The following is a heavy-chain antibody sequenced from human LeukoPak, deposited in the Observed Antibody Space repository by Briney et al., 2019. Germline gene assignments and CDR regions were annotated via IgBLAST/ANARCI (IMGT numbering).Heavy chain of an antibody. D-gene: IGHD2-2*01. J-gene: IGHJ5*02. Sequence: SETLSLTCAVYGGSFSGYYWSWVRQPPGKGLEGIGEINHSGSTNYNPSLKSRGTISVETCKNKCSLKLSSVTAADTAVYYCARGHSQGQLRHNWFDPWGQGTLVTVSS. CDR1: GGSFSGYY. CDR3: ARGHSQGQLRHNWFDP. CDR2: INHSGST. V-gene: IGHV4-34*01.